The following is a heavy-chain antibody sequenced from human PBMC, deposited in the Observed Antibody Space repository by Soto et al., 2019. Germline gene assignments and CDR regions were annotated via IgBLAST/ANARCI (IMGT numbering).Heavy chain of an antibody. CDR2: IYHSGTT. V-gene: IGHV4-38-2*02. CDR1: GYSISSGFH. D-gene: IGHD2-15*01. CDR3: ARDSVAEIGN. Sequence: PSETLSLSCAVSGYSISSGFHWCWIRQPPGKGLEWIGSIYHSGTTYYNPSLKSRVTISVDTYKNKFSLKLRSVTAADTAVYYCARDSVAEIGNWGQGTLVTVSS. J-gene: IGHJ4*02.